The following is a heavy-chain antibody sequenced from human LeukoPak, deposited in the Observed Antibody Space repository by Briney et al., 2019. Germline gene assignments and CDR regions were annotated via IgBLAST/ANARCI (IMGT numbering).Heavy chain of an antibody. CDR3: PRMRGRDYGVNYYGMDV. D-gene: IGHD4-17*01. V-gene: IGHV2-70*01. Sequence: ESGPTLVKPTQTLTLTCTFSGFSLRSSGICVSWIRQPPGKALEWLALIDCDDDKYYSTSLKTRLTISKDTSKNQVVLTMTNMDPVDTATYYCPRMRGRDYGVNYYGMDVWGQGTTVTVSS. J-gene: IGHJ6*02. CDR2: IDCDDDK. CDR1: GFSLRSSGIC.